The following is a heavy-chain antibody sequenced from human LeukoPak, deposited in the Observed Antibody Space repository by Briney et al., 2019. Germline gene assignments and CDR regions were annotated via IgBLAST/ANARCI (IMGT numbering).Heavy chain of an antibody. Sequence: ASVKVSCTASGYTFTGYYMHWVRQAPGQGVEWMGWINPNSGGTNYEQKFQGRVNMTRDNSNSTAYMELSRLRSDDTAVYYCARDSPPQWLTYYFDYWGQGTLVTVSS. D-gene: IGHD6-19*01. V-gene: IGHV1-2*02. CDR2: INPNSGGT. CDR3: ARDSPPQWLTYYFDY. CDR1: GYTFTGYY. J-gene: IGHJ4*02.